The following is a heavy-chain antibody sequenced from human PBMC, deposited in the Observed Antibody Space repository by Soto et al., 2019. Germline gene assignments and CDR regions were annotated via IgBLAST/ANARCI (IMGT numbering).Heavy chain of an antibody. Sequence: EVQLLESGGGLVQPGGSLRLSCAASGFTFSIYAMSWVRQAPGKGLAWVSTISGSGGDIYYADSVKGRFIISRDNPTYTLSLQMDSVREEDTAVYYCAKGGRGSSGLDFDYWGQGTLVTVSS. J-gene: IGHJ4*02. CDR3: AKGGRGSSGLDFDY. D-gene: IGHD6-6*01. CDR2: ISGSGGDI. V-gene: IGHV3-23*01. CDR1: GFTFSIYA.